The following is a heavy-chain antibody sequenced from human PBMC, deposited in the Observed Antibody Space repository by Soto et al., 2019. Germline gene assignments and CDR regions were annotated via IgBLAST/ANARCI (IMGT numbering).Heavy chain of an antibody. D-gene: IGHD3-22*01. CDR2: IIPIFGTA. CDR3: AMVPARGGYYYDYYYGMDV. CDR1: GGTFSSYA. J-gene: IGHJ6*02. Sequence: VASVKVSCKASGGTFSSYAISWVRQAPGQGLEWMGGIIPIFGTANYAQKFQGRVTITGDTSTSTAYMELSSLRSEDTAVYYCAMVPARGGYYYDYYYGMDVWGQGTTVTVSS. V-gene: IGHV1-69*06.